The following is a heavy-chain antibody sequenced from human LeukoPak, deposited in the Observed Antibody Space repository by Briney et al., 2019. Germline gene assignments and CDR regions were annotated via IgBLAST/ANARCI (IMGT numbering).Heavy chain of an antibody. CDR2: INHSGST. V-gene: IGHV4-34*01. CDR3: ARDSSWLVRYSFDY. D-gene: IGHD6-19*01. Sequence: SETLSLTCAVYGGSFSGYYWSWIRQPPGKGLEWIGEINHSGSTNYNPSLKSRVTISVDTSKNQFSLKLSSVTAADTAVYYCARDSSWLVRYSFDYWGQGTLVTVSS. CDR1: GGSFSGYY. J-gene: IGHJ4*02.